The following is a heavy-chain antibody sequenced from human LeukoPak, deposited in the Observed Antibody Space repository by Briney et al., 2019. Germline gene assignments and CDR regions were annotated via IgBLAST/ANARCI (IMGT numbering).Heavy chain of an antibody. Sequence: GGSLRLSCAASGFTFSSYAMHWVRQAPGKGLEWVAVISYDGSDKYYADSVKGRFTISRDNSKNTLYLQMNSLRAEDTAVYYCAREVPVMVRGVSPDVGTDYWGQGTLVTGSS. V-gene: IGHV3-30*04. CDR3: AREVPVMVRGVSPDVGTDY. CDR1: GFTFSSYA. J-gene: IGHJ4*02. D-gene: IGHD3-10*01. CDR2: ISYDGSDK.